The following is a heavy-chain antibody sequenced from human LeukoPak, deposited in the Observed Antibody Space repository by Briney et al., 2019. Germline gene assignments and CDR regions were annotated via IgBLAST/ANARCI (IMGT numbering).Heavy chain of an antibody. D-gene: IGHD5-18*01. J-gene: IGHJ6*03. CDR2: IYTSGST. CDR1: GGSISSYY. V-gene: IGHV4-4*07. CDR3: ARGLTDTAMAYYYYYMDV. Sequence: SETLSLTCTVSGGSISSYYWSWIRQPAGKGLEWLGRIYTSGSTNYNPSLKSRVTMSVDTSKNQFSLKLSSVTAADTAVYYCARGLTDTAMAYYYYYMDVWGKGTTVTVSS.